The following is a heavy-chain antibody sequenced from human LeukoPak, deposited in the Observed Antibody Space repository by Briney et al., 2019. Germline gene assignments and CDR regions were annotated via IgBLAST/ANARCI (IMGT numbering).Heavy chain of an antibody. CDR3: ARDSYYGSGSYYN. Sequence: GGSLRLSCAASGFTFSSYWMHWVRHAPGKGLVWVSRINSDGSSTTYADSAKGRFTISRDDAKNTLYLQMNSLRAEDTAVYYCARDSYYGSGSYYNWGQGTLVTVSS. V-gene: IGHV3-74*01. CDR1: GFTFSSYW. J-gene: IGHJ4*02. D-gene: IGHD3-10*01. CDR2: INSDGSST.